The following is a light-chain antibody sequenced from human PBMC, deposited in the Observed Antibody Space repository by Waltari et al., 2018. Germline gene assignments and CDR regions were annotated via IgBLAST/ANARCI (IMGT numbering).Light chain of an antibody. CDR1: QSINTN. V-gene: IGKV1-39*01. CDR3: QQSYSTPLT. Sequence: DIQMTQSPSSLSASVGARVIITCRASQSINTNLNWYQQKPGKAPKLFIYVASSLQSGVPSRFSGTGSGTDFTLTINSLQPEDFATYSCQQSYSTPLTFGGGTRVEIK. CDR2: VAS. J-gene: IGKJ4*01.